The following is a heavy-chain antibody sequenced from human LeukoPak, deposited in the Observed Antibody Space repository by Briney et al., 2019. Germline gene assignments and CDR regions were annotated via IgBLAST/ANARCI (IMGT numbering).Heavy chain of an antibody. Sequence: SETLSLTCTVSGGSISSGDYYWGWIREPPGKGLEWIGYIYYSGSTYYTPSLKSRVTISVDTSKNQFSLKLSSVTAADTAVYYCAFSSSSLGSFDYWGQGTLVTVSS. D-gene: IGHD6-13*01. J-gene: IGHJ4*02. CDR2: IYYSGST. CDR1: GGSISSGDYY. V-gene: IGHV4-30-4*08. CDR3: AFSSSSLGSFDY.